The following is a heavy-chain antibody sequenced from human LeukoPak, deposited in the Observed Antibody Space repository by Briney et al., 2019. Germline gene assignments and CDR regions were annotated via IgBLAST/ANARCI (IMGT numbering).Heavy chain of an antibody. Sequence: GRSLRLSCAASGFTFSSYGMHWVRQAPGKGLEWVAVISYDGSNKYYADSVKGRFTISRDNSKNTLYLQMNSLRAEDTAVYYCAKDDDMVRGVMGPYYFDYWGQGTLVTVSS. V-gene: IGHV3-30*18. CDR2: ISYDGSNK. J-gene: IGHJ4*02. D-gene: IGHD3-10*01. CDR1: GFTFSSYG. CDR3: AKDDDMVRGVMGPYYFDY.